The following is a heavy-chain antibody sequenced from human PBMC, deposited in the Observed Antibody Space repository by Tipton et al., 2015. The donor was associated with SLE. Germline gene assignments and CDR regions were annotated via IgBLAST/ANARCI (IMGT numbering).Heavy chain of an antibody. Sequence: TLSLTCTVSGGSISSSSYYWGWIRQPPGKGLEWIGSIYYSGSTNYNPSLKSRVTISVDTSKNQFSLKLSSVTAADTAVYYCARVGGVVRGAFDIWGQGTMVTVSS. V-gene: IGHV4-39*07. CDR3: ARVGGVVRGAFDI. J-gene: IGHJ3*02. CDR2: IYYSGST. CDR1: GGSISSSSYY. D-gene: IGHD3-16*01.